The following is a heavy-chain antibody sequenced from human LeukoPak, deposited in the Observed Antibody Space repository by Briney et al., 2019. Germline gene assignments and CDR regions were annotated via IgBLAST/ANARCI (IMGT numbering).Heavy chain of an antibody. V-gene: IGHV3-7*01. CDR1: GFTFSSYW. CDR2: IKQDGSEK. J-gene: IGHJ4*02. Sequence: PGGSLRLSCAASGFTFSSYWMHWVRQAPGKGLEWVANIKQDGSEKHYVDSVKGRFTISRDNAKNSLFLQMNSLRAEDTAVYYCATKDGYNFDYWGQGTLVTVSS. D-gene: IGHD5-24*01. CDR3: ATKDGYNFDY.